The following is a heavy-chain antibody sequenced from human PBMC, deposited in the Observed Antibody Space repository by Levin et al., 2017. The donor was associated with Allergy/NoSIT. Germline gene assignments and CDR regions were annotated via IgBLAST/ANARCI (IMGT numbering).Heavy chain of an antibody. CDR2: ISSSSSYI. V-gene: IGHV3-21*01. CDR1: GFTFSSYS. Sequence: PGGSLRLSCAASGFTFSSYSMNWVRQAPGKGLEWVSSISSSSSYIYYADSVKGRFTISRDNAKNSLYLQMNSLRAEDTAVYYCARVPGIAAAGNYYYYGMDVWGQGTTVTVSS. J-gene: IGHJ6*02. CDR3: ARVPGIAAAGNYYYYGMDV. D-gene: IGHD6-13*01.